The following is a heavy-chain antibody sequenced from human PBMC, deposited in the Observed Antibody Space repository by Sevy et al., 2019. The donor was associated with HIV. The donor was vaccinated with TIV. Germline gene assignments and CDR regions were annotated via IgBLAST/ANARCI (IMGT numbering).Heavy chain of an antibody. Sequence: GGSLRLSCAASGFTFSSYAMSWVRQAPGKGLEWVSAISGSGGSTYYADSVKGRFTISRDNSKNTLYLQMKSLRAKDTAVYYCEKGRRRSSSFMSYYYYMDVWGKGTTVTVSS. CDR1: GFTFSSYA. V-gene: IGHV3-23*01. D-gene: IGHD6-6*01. CDR3: EKGRRRSSSFMSYYYYMDV. J-gene: IGHJ6*03. CDR2: ISGSGGST.